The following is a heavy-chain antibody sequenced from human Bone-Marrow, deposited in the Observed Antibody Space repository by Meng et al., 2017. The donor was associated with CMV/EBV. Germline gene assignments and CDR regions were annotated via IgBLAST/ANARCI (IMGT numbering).Heavy chain of an antibody. D-gene: IGHD3-10*01. J-gene: IGHJ5*02. Sequence: SETLSLTCAVYGGSFSGYYWRWIRQPPGKGLEWIGEINHSGSTNYNPSLKSRVTISVDTSKNQFSLKLSSVTAADTAVYYCARGNVLLWFGELPKGGWFDPWGQGTLVTVSS. CDR2: INHSGST. V-gene: IGHV4-34*01. CDR3: ARGNVLLWFGELPKGGWFDP. CDR1: GGSFSGYY.